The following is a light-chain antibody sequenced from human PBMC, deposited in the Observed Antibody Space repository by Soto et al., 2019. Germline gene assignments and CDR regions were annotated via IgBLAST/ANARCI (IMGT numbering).Light chain of an antibody. Sequence: EIVMTQSPATLSVSPGERATLFCRASHSVSSNLAWYQQKPGQAPRLLICGAYTRATGVPARFSGSGSGTEFTLTIRSLQSEDFAVYYCQQYSNWPQYTFGQGTKVDI. J-gene: IGKJ2*01. V-gene: IGKV3-15*01. CDR2: GAY. CDR3: QQYSNWPQYT. CDR1: HSVSSN.